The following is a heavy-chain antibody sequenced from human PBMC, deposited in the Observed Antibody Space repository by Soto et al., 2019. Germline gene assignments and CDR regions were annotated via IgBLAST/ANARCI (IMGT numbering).Heavy chain of an antibody. Sequence: QITLKESGPPLVKPTQTLTLTCTFSGFSLSSTRVAVGWIRQPPGKALEWLALIYWDDDKRYSPFLKSRLTITNDTSKNQVVLTMTNMDPVDTATYYCAHSVVAGLGYYFDYWGQGTLVTVSS. CDR3: AHSVVAGLGYYFDY. CDR2: IYWDDDK. CDR1: GFSLSSTRVA. D-gene: IGHD6-19*01. V-gene: IGHV2-5*02. J-gene: IGHJ4*02.